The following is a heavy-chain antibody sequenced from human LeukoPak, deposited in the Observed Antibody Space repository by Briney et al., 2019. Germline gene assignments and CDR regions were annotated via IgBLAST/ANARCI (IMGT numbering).Heavy chain of an antibody. CDR1: VYTFTDYS. J-gene: IGHJ4*02. CDR3: ALIGAIDS. Sequence: ASVKVSCKGSVYTFTDYSIHWVRQAPGQGVEWMGWINPNNGGTNYAQKFRGSVTMTGETSISPVYMELSRLRSDDTAVYYCALIGAIDSWGQGTLASVCS. CDR2: INPNNGGT. V-gene: IGHV1-2*02.